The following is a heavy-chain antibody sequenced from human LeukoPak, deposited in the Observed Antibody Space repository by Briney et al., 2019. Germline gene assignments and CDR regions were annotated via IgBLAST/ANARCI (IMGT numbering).Heavy chain of an antibody. CDR1: GGSFSGYY. Sequence: PSETLSLTCAVYGGSFSGYYWSWIRQPPGKGLEWIGEINHSGSTNYNPSLKSRVTISVDTSKNQFSLKLSSVTAADTAVYYCARAPRITIFGVVGSYFDYWGQGTLVTVSS. CDR2: INHSGST. D-gene: IGHD3-3*01. J-gene: IGHJ4*02. CDR3: ARAPRITIFGVVGSYFDY. V-gene: IGHV4-34*01.